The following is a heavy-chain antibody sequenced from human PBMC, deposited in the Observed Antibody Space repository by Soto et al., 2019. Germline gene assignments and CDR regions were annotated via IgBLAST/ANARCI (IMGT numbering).Heavy chain of an antibody. Sequence: GGSPRLSCAASGFTFSSYGMHWVRQAPGKGLEWVAVISYDGSNKYYADSVKGRFTISRDNSKNTLYLQMNSLRAEDTAVYYCAKDPIAAADLGYFDYWGQGTLVTVSS. J-gene: IGHJ4*02. CDR3: AKDPIAAADLGYFDY. V-gene: IGHV3-30*18. CDR2: ISYDGSNK. CDR1: GFTFSSYG. D-gene: IGHD6-13*01.